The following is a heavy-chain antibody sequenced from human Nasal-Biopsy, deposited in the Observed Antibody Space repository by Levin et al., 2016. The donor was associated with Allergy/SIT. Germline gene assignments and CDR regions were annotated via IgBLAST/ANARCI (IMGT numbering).Heavy chain of an antibody. Sequence: GESLKISCAASGFTITNYWMAWVRQAPGKGLEWVAHINRDETAIRYLDSVRGRFTISRGYGENSLYLQMNSLRAEDTAVYYCARLMADFTVYDLWGQGILVTVSS. CDR3: ARLMADFTVYDL. V-gene: IGHV3-7*03. CDR1: GFTITNYW. J-gene: IGHJ5*02. CDR2: INRDETAI. D-gene: IGHD5-24*01.